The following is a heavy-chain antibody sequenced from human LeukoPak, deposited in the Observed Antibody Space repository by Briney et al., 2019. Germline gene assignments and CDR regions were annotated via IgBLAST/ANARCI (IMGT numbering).Heavy chain of an antibody. Sequence: VKVSYKVSGYTLTELSMHWVRQAPGKGLEWMGGFDPEDGETIYAQKFQGRVTMTEDTSTDTAYMELSSLRSEDTAVYYCATAYCSTTSCPPLYYMDVWGKGTTVTVSS. CDR2: FDPEDGET. J-gene: IGHJ6*03. CDR1: GYTLTELS. V-gene: IGHV1-24*01. CDR3: ATAYCSTTSCPPLYYMDV. D-gene: IGHD2-2*01.